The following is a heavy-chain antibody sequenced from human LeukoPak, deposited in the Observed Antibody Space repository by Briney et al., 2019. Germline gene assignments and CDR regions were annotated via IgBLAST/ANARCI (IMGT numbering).Heavy chain of an antibody. Sequence: ASVKVSCKASGYTFTGYYMHWVRQAPGQGLEWMGWINPNSGGTNYAQKFQGRVTMTRDTSISTAYMELSRLRSDDTAVYYCGALGVVPAAMMGGYYYYYMDVWGKGTTVTVSS. D-gene: IGHD2-2*01. CDR3: GALGVVPAAMMGGYYYYYMDV. J-gene: IGHJ6*03. CDR1: GYTFTGYY. V-gene: IGHV1-2*02. CDR2: INPNSGGT.